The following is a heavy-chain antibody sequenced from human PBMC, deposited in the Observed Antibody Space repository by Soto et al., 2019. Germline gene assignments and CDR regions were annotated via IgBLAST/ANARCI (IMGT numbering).Heavy chain of an antibody. CDR1: GGSISTVNDC. J-gene: IGHJ4*02. CDR3: ARGPSGDKVDY. Sequence: QVQLQESGPGLVKPSETLSLTCTVSGGSISTVNDCWSWIRQSPDKGLEWIGHIDNGGSTYNNPSLKSRVTISVDTSKNQFSLKLSSVSVADTAVYYCARGPSGDKVDYWGQGTLVTVSS. CDR2: IDNGGST. D-gene: IGHD7-27*01. V-gene: IGHV4-30-4*01.